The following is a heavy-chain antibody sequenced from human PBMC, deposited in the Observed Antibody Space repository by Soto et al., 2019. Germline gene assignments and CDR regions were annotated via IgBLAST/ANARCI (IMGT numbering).Heavy chain of an antibody. CDR1: GFMFETFY. Sequence: QVEVVESGGGVVQPGRSLTLSCAASGFMFETFYMHWVRQAPGKGLQWVAVISSDGRNKYYAESVKGRFSISRDNSKNTLYLQLNSLIPQDTAVYYCARVFDGYYFDYWGQGALVTVSS. D-gene: IGHD6-13*01. V-gene: IGHV3-30*04. CDR3: ARVFDGYYFDY. J-gene: IGHJ4*02. CDR2: ISSDGRNK.